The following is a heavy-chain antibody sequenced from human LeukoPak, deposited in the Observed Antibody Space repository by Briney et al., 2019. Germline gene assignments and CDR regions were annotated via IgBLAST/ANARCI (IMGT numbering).Heavy chain of an antibody. CDR2: IYHSGST. J-gene: IGHJ6*03. V-gene: IGHV4-38-2*02. D-gene: IGHD6-13*01. Sequence: SETLSLTCTVSGYSISSGYYWGWIRQPPGKGLEWIGSIYHSGSTYYNPSLKSRVTISVDTSKNQFSLKLSSVTAADTAVYYCARDGTPGGSWYVNYYYYMDVWGKGTTVTISS. CDR3: ARDGTPGGSWYVNYYYYMDV. CDR1: GYSISSGYY.